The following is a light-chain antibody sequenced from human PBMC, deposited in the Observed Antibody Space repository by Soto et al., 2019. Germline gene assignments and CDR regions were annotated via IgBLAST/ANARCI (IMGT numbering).Light chain of an antibody. CDR1: SSEVGRFNF. CDR3: SSYTGSRDPYV. Sequence: QSVLTQPPSASGSPGQSVTISCTGTSSEVGRFNFVSWYQQHPGKAPRLLIYEVTKRPSGVPDRFSGSKSGNAASLTVSGLQAEDEADYFCSSYTGSRDPYVFGTGTKVTVL. J-gene: IGLJ1*01. V-gene: IGLV2-8*01. CDR2: EVT.